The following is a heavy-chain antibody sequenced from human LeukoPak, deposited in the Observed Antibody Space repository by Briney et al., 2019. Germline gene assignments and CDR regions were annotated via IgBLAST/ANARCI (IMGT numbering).Heavy chain of an antibody. CDR3: ARGIPQTGVMLDY. Sequence: GGSLRLSCAASGFTFDDYAMHWVRQAPGKGLEWVAVIWYDGSNKNYADSVKGRFTISRDNSKNTLYLQMNSLRAEDTAVYYCARGIPQTGVMLDYWGQGTLVTVSS. V-gene: IGHV3-33*01. CDR2: IWYDGSNK. D-gene: IGHD2-21*01. CDR1: GFTFDDYA. J-gene: IGHJ4*02.